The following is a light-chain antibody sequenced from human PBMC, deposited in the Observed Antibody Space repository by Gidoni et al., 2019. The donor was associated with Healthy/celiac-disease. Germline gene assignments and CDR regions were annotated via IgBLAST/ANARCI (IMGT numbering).Light chain of an antibody. V-gene: IGLV1-44*01. CDR2: SNN. Sequence: QSVLPQPPSASGTPGPGVTISGSGSSSNIGSNTVNWYQQLPGTAPKLLIYSNNQRPSGVPDRFSGSKSGTSASLAISGLQSEDEADYYCAAWDDSLNGWVFGGGTKLTVL. CDR1: SSNIGSNT. J-gene: IGLJ3*02. CDR3: AAWDDSLNGWV.